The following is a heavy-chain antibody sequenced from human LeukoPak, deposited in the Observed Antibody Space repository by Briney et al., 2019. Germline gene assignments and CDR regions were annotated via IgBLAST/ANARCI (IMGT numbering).Heavy chain of an antibody. D-gene: IGHD6-25*01. CDR1: GGSISSYY. CDR2: IYYSGST. V-gene: IGHV4-59*08. J-gene: IGHJ4*02. CDR3: AKLSSDGGTYFDY. Sequence: SETLPLTCTVSGGSISSYYWSWIRQPPGKGLEWIGYIYYSGSTNYNPSLKSRVTISVGASKNQFSLKLSSVTAADTAVYYCAKLSSDGGTYFDYWGQETLVTVSS.